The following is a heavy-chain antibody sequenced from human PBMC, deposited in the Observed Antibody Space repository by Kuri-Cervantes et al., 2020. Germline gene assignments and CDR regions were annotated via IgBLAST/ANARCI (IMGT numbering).Heavy chain of an antibody. J-gene: IGHJ6*02. Sequence: LRLSCTVSGGSISSGDYYWSWIRQPPGKGLEWIGYIYYSGSTYYNPSLKSRVTISVDTSKNQFSLKLSSVTAADTAVYYCVATMVRGATHNLYYYYGMDVWGQGTTVTVSS. CDR1: GGSISSGDYY. D-gene: IGHD3-10*01. CDR3: VATMVRGATHNLYYYYGMDV. CDR2: IYYSGST. V-gene: IGHV4-30-4*01.